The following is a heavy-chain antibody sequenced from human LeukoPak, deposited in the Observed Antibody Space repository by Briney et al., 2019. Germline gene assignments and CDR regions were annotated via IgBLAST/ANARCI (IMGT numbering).Heavy chain of an antibody. Sequence: GASVKVSCKASGYTFTSYDINWVRQATGQGLEWMGWMNPNSGNTGYAQKFQGRVTITRNTSISTAYMELSSLRSEDTAVYYCALTPTYYNFWSGSNLYYFDYWGQGTLVTVX. V-gene: IGHV1-8*03. J-gene: IGHJ4*02. D-gene: IGHD3-3*01. CDR2: MNPNSGNT. CDR3: ALTPTYYNFWSGSNLYYFDY. CDR1: GYTFTSYD.